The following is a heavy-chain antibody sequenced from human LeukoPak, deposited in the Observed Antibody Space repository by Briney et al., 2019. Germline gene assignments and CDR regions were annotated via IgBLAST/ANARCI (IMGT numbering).Heavy chain of an antibody. CDR1: GGSISSYY. Sequence: PSETLSLTCAVSGGSISSYYWSWIRQPPGKGLEWIGYIYYSGSTNYNPSLKSRVTISVDTSKNQFSLKLSSVTAADTAVYYCARAGSSSEDYYYYYMDVWGKGTTVTVSS. V-gene: IGHV4-59*01. CDR2: IYYSGST. CDR3: ARAGSSSEDYYYYYMDV. J-gene: IGHJ6*03. D-gene: IGHD6-6*01.